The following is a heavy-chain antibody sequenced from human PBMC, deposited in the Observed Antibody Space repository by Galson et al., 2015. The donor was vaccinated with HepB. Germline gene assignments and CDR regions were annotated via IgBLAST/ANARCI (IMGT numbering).Heavy chain of an antibody. J-gene: IGHJ4*02. CDR1: GFTFSSYA. Sequence: SLRLSCAASGFTFSSYAMHWVRQAPGKGLEWVAVISYDGSNKYYADSVKGRFTISRDNSKNTLYLQMNSLRAEDTAVYYCAVPAAIDGYWGQGTLVTVSS. CDR2: ISYDGSNK. CDR3: AVPAAIDGY. D-gene: IGHD2-2*01. V-gene: IGHV3-30-3*01.